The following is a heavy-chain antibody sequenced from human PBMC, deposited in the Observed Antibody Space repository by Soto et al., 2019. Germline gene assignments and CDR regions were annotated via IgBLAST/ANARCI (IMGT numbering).Heavy chain of an antibody. V-gene: IGHV1-3*01. D-gene: IGHD6-19*01. CDR1: GYTFTSYA. Sequence: QVQLVQSGAAVKKPGASVKVSCKASGYTFTSYAMHWVRQAPGQRLEWMGWINAGNGNTKYSQKFQGRVTITRDTSASTAYMELSSLRSEDTAVYYCARDIIEYSSGYYYYYGMDVWGQGTTVTVSS. J-gene: IGHJ6*02. CDR2: INAGNGNT. CDR3: ARDIIEYSSGYYYYYGMDV.